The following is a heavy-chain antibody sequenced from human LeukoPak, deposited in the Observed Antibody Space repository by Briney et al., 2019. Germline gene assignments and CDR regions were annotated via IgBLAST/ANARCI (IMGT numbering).Heavy chain of an antibody. Sequence: GGSLRLSCAASGFTFSSYAIHWVRQASGKGLEWVGRIRSKRDTYATAYAASVKGRFTISRDDSNNTAYLQMNSLKTEDTAVYYCTRRESQGSSTNWYFDLWGRGTLVTVSS. CDR3: TRRESQGSSTNWYFDL. J-gene: IGHJ2*01. V-gene: IGHV3-73*01. CDR2: IRSKRDTYAT. CDR1: GFTFSSYA. D-gene: IGHD6-6*01.